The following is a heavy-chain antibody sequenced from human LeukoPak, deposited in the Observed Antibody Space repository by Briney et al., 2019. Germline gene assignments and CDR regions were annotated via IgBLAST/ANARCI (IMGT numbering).Heavy chain of an antibody. V-gene: IGHV4-31*03. CDR3: ARAGPYSSSWLPSGAFDI. Sequence: SETLSLTCTVSGGSISSGGYYWSWIRQHPWKGLEWIGYIYYSGSTYYNPSLKSRVTISVDTPKNQFSLKLSSVTAADTAVYYCARAGPYSSSWLPSGAFDIWGQGTMVTVSS. CDR2: IYYSGST. D-gene: IGHD6-13*01. CDR1: GGSISSGGYY. J-gene: IGHJ3*02.